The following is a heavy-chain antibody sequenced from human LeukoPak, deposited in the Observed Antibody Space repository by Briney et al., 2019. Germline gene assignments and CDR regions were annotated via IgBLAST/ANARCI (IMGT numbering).Heavy chain of an antibody. J-gene: IGHJ4*02. V-gene: IGHV3-21*01. CDR2: ISSSSSYI. CDR1: GFTFSSYS. D-gene: IGHD3-10*01. CDR3: LLYDYQFH. Sequence: GGSLRLPCAASGFTFSSYSMNWVRQAPGKGLEWVSSISSSSSYIYYADSVKGRSTISRDNAKNSLYLQMNSLGAEDTAVYYCLLYDYQFHWGQGTLVTVSS.